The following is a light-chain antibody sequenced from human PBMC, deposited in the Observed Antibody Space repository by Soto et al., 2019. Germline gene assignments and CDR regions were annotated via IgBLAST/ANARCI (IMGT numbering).Light chain of an antibody. CDR3: HHYSGPWT. CDR2: DAS. Sequence: DIQMTQYPSTVSASVGDRVTITFRSSQNIYYWLAWYQQKPGKAPKLLMYDASYLEAGVPSRFRGSGSGTEFTLTISGLQPDDFATYFCHHYSGPWTFGQGTNVDI. J-gene: IGKJ1*01. CDR1: QNIYYW. V-gene: IGKV1-5*01.